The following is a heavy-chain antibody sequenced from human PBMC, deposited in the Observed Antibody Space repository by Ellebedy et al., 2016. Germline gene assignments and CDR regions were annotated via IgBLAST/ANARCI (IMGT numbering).Heavy chain of an antibody. CDR2: ISPQNGNT. CDR1: GYNFPSYG. Sequence: ASVKVSCKASGYNFPSYGIAWVRQVPGQGLEWLGWISPQNGNTYYAQKFQGRVTFITETSTSTAYMELRSLRSDDTAMYYCARRGWDFWSGYLAYWGQGTLVTVSS. V-gene: IGHV1-18*04. J-gene: IGHJ4*02. D-gene: IGHD3-3*01. CDR3: ARRGWDFWSGYLAY.